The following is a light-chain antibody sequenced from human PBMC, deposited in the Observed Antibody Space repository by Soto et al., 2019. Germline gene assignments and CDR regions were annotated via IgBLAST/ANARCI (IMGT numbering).Light chain of an antibody. V-gene: IGKV3-15*01. Sequence: EIVMTHSPATLSVSPGERATLSCRASQSLSSNLAWYQQKPGQAPRLLIYGASTRATGVPARFGGSGSGTEFTLTISSLQSEDFTVYFCQQYNNWPPTFGQGTKVDIK. J-gene: IGKJ1*01. CDR3: QQYNNWPPT. CDR2: GAS. CDR1: QSLSSN.